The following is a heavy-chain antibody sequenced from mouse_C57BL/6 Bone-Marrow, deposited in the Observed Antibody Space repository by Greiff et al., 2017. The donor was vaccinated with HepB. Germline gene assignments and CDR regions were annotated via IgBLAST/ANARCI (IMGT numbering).Heavy chain of an antibody. CDR1: GYTFTSYW. D-gene: IGHD2-1*01. CDR3: ARGSYYGNAWFAY. V-gene: IGHV1-55*01. Sequence: QVQLQQPGAELVKPGASVKMSCKASGYTFTSYWITWVKQRPGQGLEWIGDIYPGSGSTNYNEKFKSKATLTVDTSSSTAYMQLSSLTSEDAAVYYGARGSYYGNAWFAYWGQGTLVTVSA. J-gene: IGHJ3*01. CDR2: IYPGSGST.